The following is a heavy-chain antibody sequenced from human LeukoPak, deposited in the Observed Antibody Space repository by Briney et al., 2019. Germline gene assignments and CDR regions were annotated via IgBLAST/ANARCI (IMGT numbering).Heavy chain of an antibody. Sequence: GGSLRLSCAASGFTFSTYWMNWYRQAPGKGPEWVGNINQDASEINYVDSVRGRFTISRDNAKNSLHLQMNSLRAEDTAVYYCATDRDNSDWQKRFDSWGQGTLVTVTP. CDR2: INQDASEI. CDR1: GFTFSTYW. J-gene: IGHJ4*02. D-gene: IGHD2-21*02. CDR3: ATDRDNSDWQKRFDS. V-gene: IGHV3-7*01.